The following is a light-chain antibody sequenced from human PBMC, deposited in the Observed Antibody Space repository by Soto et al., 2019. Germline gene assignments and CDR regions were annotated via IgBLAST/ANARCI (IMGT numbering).Light chain of an antibody. J-gene: IGLJ1*01. CDR2: DVS. Sequence: QSVLTQPASVSGSPGQSINISCTGTSSDVGGYNYVSWYQHHPGKAPKLIIYDVSNRPSGVSNPFSGSKSGNTASLTISGFQPEDEADYYCSSYTNSNTRQIVFGTGTKVTVL. CDR1: SSDVGGYNY. V-gene: IGLV2-14*03. CDR3: SSYTNSNTRQIV.